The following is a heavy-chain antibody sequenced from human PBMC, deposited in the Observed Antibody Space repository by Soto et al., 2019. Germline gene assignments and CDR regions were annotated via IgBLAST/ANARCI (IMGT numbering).Heavy chain of an antibody. V-gene: IGHV5-51*01. CDR1: GYSFTSYW. D-gene: IGHD6-6*01. Sequence: PGESLKISCKGSGYSFTSYWIGWVRQMPGKGLEWMGIIYPGDSDTRYSPSFQGQVTISADKSISTAYLQWSSLKASDIAMYYCARLGQLVPLYYYYYGMDVWGQGTTVTVSS. CDR2: IYPGDSDT. J-gene: IGHJ6*02. CDR3: ARLGQLVPLYYYYYGMDV.